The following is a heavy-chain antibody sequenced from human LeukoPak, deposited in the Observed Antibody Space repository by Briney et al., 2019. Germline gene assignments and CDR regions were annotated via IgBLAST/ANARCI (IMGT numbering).Heavy chain of an antibody. CDR2: IYSGGST. Sequence: GGSLRLSCAASGFTVSSNYMSWVRQAPGKGLEWVSVIYSGGSTYYADSVKGRFTISRDNSKNTLYLQMNSLRAEDTAVYYCARWPLSSTSVYYFDYWGQGTLVTVSS. CDR1: GFTVSSNY. D-gene: IGHD2-2*01. J-gene: IGHJ4*02. V-gene: IGHV3-66*02. CDR3: ARWPLSSTSVYYFDY.